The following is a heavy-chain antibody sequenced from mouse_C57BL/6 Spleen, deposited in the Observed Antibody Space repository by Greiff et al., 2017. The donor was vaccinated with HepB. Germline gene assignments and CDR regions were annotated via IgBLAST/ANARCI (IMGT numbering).Heavy chain of an antibody. CDR3: ARNPYYGSSPYAMDY. CDR2: IYPGDGDT. V-gene: IGHV1-82*01. Sequence: QVQLKESGPELVKPGASVKISCKASGYAFSSSWMNWVKQRPGKGLEWIGRIYPGDGDTNYNGKFKGKATLTADKSSSTAYMQLSSLTSEDSAVYFFARNPYYGSSPYAMDYWGQGTSVTVSS. J-gene: IGHJ4*01. D-gene: IGHD1-1*01. CDR1: GYAFSSSW.